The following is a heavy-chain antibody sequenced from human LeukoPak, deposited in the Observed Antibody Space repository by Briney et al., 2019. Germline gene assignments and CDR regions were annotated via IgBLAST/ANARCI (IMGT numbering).Heavy chain of an antibody. J-gene: IGHJ4*02. V-gene: IGHV3-49*03. D-gene: IGHD3-9*01. CDR1: GFTFGDYA. Sequence: GGSLRLSCTASGFTFGDYAMSWFRQAPGKWLGWVGFIRSKAYGGTTEYAASVKGRFTISRDDSKSIAYLQMNSLKTEDTAVYYCTRDRGLRYFDWLLFDYWGQGTLVTVSS. CDR2: IRSKAYGGTT. CDR3: TRDRGLRYFDWLLFDY.